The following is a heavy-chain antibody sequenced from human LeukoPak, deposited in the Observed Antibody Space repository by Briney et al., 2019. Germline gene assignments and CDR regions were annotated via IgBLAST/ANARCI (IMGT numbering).Heavy chain of an antibody. CDR3: TRHPGRRDGYG. CDR1: GFTFSNAW. V-gene: IGHV3-15*01. CDR2: IKSKSDGGTT. D-gene: IGHD5-18*01. Sequence: GSLRLSCAVSGFTFSNAWMNWVRQAPGEGLEWVGRIKSKSDGGTTDYAAPAKGRFIISGDDSKNTLYLQVNSLKTEDTAVYYYTRHPGRRDGYGWGQGTLVTVSS. J-gene: IGHJ4*02.